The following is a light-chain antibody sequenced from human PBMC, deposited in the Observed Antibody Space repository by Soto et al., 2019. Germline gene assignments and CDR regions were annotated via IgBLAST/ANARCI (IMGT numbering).Light chain of an antibody. CDR3: QQYYSYPAT. CDR1: QGISSY. CDR2: AAS. Sequence: AIRITHSPSSLSSSTVDRVTITCRASQGISSYLAWYQQKPGKAPKLLIYAASTLQSGVPSRFSGSGSGTDFTLTISCLQSEDFATYYCQQYYSYPATFGGGTKVDIK. J-gene: IGKJ4*01. V-gene: IGKV1-8*01.